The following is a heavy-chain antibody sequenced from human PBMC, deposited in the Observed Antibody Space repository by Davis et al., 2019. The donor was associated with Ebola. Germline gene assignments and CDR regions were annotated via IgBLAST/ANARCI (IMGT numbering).Heavy chain of an antibody. Sequence: SVKVSCKASGGTFSNYAISWVRQAPGQGLDWMGGIIPVFGIPKYAQKFQGRVTLTADESTSTAYMELSSLRSEDTAVYYCAREVGETKLDQWGQGTLVTVSS. CDR2: IIPVFGIP. D-gene: IGHD1-26*01. CDR1: GGTFSNYA. V-gene: IGHV1-69*13. J-gene: IGHJ4*02. CDR3: AREVGETKLDQ.